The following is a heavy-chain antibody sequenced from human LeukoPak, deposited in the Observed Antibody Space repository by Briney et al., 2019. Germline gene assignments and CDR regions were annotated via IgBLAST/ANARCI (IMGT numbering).Heavy chain of an antibody. V-gene: IGHV3-30*01. CDR3: ARSGSSSWDYYYYMDV. Sequence: PGGSLRLSCAASGFTFSSYAMHWVRQAPGKGLEWVAVISYDGSNKYYADSVKGRFTISRDNSKNTLYLQMNSLRAEDTAVYYCARSGSSSWDYYYYMDVWGKGTTVTVSS. D-gene: IGHD6-13*01. CDR1: GFTFSSYA. CDR2: ISYDGSNK. J-gene: IGHJ6*03.